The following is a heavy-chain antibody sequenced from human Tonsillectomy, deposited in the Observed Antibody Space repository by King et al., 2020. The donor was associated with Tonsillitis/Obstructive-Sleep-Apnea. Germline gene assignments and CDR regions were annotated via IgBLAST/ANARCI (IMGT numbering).Heavy chain of an antibody. CDR3: ARDLRDCSSTSCLDAFDI. J-gene: IGHJ3*02. CDR1: GGTFSSYA. V-gene: IGHV1-69*01. CDR2: IIPIFGTA. Sequence: QLVQSGAEVKKPGSSVKVSCKASGGTFSSYAISWVRQAPGQGLEWMGGIIPIFGTANYAQKFQGRGTITADESTSTAYMELSSLRSEDTAVYYCARDLRDCSSTSCLDAFDIWGQGTMVTVSS. D-gene: IGHD2-2*01.